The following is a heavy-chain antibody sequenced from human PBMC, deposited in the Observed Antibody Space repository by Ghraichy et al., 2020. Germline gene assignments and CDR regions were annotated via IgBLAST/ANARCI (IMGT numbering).Heavy chain of an antibody. CDR1: GGSISSSSYY. J-gene: IGHJ4*02. D-gene: IGHD6-19*01. CDR2: IYYSGST. CDR3: ASDKGGFSGWYAPIHD. Sequence: SETLSLTCTVSGGSISSSSYYWGWIRQPPGKGLEWIGSIYYSGSTYYNPSLKSRVTISVDTSKNQFSLKLSSVTAADTAVYYCASDKGGFSGWYAPIHDWGQGTLVTVSS. V-gene: IGHV4-39*01.